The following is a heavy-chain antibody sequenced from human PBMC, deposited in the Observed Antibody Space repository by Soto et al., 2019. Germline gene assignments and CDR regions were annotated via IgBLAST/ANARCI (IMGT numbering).Heavy chain of an antibody. J-gene: IGHJ4*02. D-gene: IGHD3-22*01. Sequence: EVQLLQSGGGLVQPGGSLRLSCAAAGFTFTSYAMSWVRQAPGKGLEWVSTISGTGVSTYYSDSVKGRFTISRDNSKNTVYLQMNSLRAEDAAVYYCAKEMTSGYYLFDYWGQGTLVTVSS. CDR3: AKEMTSGYYLFDY. CDR1: GFTFTSYA. V-gene: IGHV3-23*01. CDR2: ISGTGVST.